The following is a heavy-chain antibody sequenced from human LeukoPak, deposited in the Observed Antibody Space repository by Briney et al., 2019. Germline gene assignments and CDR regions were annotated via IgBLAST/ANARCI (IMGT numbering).Heavy chain of an antibody. V-gene: IGHV4-39*01. Sequence: SSETLSLTCTVSGGSISSSSYYWGWIRQPPGKGLEWIGSIYYSGSTYYNPSLKSRVTISVDTSKNQFSLKLSSVTAADTAVYYCARRGENSAVAGTGVIDYWGRGTLVTVSS. CDR2: IYYSGST. CDR3: ARRGENSAVAGTGVIDY. CDR1: GGSISSSSYY. J-gene: IGHJ4*02. D-gene: IGHD6-19*01.